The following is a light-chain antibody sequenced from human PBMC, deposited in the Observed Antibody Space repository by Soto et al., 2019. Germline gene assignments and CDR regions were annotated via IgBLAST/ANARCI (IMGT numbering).Light chain of an antibody. CDR1: QSVSSN. J-gene: IGKJ1*01. CDR2: GAS. CDR3: QQYNNWPGT. Sequence: EIVMTQSPATLSVSPGERATLSCRASQSVSSNLAWYQQKPGQAPRLLIYGASTRATGIPARFSGSGSGTEFTLTISSLQSEDFAVYYRQQYNNWPGTFGQGTKVEIK. V-gene: IGKV3-15*01.